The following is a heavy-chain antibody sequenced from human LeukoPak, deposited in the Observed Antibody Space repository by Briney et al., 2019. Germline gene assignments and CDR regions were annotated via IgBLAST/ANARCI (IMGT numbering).Heavy chain of an antibody. D-gene: IGHD2-15*01. CDR1: GFTFSSYS. CDR3: ASFGLVVVVADQSDY. CDR2: ISSSSSTI. J-gene: IGHJ4*02. Sequence: PGGSLRLSCAASGFTFSSYSMNWVRQAPGKGLEWVSYISSSSSTIYYADSVKGRFTISRDNAKNSLYLQMNSLRAEDTAVYYCASFGLVVVVADQSDYWGQGTLVTVSS. V-gene: IGHV3-48*04.